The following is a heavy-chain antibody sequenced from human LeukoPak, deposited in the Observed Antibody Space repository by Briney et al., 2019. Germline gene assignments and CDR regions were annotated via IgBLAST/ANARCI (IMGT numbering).Heavy chain of an antibody. V-gene: IGHV3-23*01. Sequence: GGSLKLSCAASGFSFSSYAMSWVRQAPGKGLEWVSSISGSGDNTYYAESVKGRFTISRDNSKNTLFLQMNSLRAEDTAVFYCAKRSGYTTGWFFDFWGRGTLVTVSS. CDR3: AKRSGYTTGWFFDF. D-gene: IGHD6-19*01. J-gene: IGHJ4*02. CDR1: GFSFSSYA. CDR2: ISGSGDNT.